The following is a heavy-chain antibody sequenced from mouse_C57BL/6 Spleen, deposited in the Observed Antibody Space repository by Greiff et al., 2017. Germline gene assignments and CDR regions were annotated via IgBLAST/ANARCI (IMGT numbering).Heavy chain of an antibody. Sequence: VQLQQSGAELVRPGASVTLSCKASGYTFTDYEMHWVKQTPVHGLEWIGAIDPETGGTAYNQKFKGKAILTAAKSSSTAYMELRSLTSEDSAVYYCTREGTVVAYYYAMDYWGQGTSVTVSS. J-gene: IGHJ4*01. CDR3: TREGTVVAYYYAMDY. D-gene: IGHD1-1*01. CDR1: GYTFTDYE. V-gene: IGHV1-15*01. CDR2: IDPETGGT.